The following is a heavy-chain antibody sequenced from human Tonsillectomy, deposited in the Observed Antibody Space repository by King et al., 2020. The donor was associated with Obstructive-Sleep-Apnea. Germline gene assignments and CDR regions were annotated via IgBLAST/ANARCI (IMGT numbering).Heavy chain of an antibody. D-gene: IGHD3-22*01. J-gene: IGHJ4*02. CDR3: ARREDYYDSSGYKGGGDY. V-gene: IGHV5-51*01. CDR2: IDPGESDT. CDR1: GYRVTSYW. Sequence: VQLVESGAEVKKPGESLKISCKGSGYRVTSYWIGWVRQMPGKGLKWMGIIDPGESDTRYIPSFQGKVTISSDKSISTAYLQWSSLKASDTAMYYCARREDYYDSSGYKGGGDYWGQGTLVTVSS.